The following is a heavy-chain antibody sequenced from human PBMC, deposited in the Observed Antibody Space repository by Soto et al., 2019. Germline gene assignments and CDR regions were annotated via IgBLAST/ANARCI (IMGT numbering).Heavy chain of an antibody. CDR3: ARRGIGYCSGGSCYSDFSWFDP. Sequence: PLETLSLTCTVSGGSISSYYWSWIRQPPGKGLEWIGYIYYSGSTNYNPSLKSRVTISVDTSKNQFSLKLSSVTAADTAVYYCARRGIGYCSGGSCYSDFSWFDPWGQGTLVTVSS. D-gene: IGHD2-15*01. CDR1: GGSISSYY. CDR2: IYYSGST. V-gene: IGHV4-59*08. J-gene: IGHJ5*02.